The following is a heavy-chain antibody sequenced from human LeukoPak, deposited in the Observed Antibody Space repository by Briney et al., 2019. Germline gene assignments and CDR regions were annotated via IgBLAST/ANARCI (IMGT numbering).Heavy chain of an antibody. Sequence: SETLSLTCSVSGGSISSSYWSWIRQPPGKGLEWIGYIYYSGNTNCNPSLGSRVTISVDTSKTQFSLKLSSVTAADTAVYYCARTSFELGYCSGGSCYFGTFDPWGQGTLVTVSS. CDR3: ARTSFELGYCSGGSCYFGTFDP. D-gene: IGHD2-15*01. J-gene: IGHJ5*02. CDR2: IYYSGNT. CDR1: GGSISSSY. V-gene: IGHV4-59*08.